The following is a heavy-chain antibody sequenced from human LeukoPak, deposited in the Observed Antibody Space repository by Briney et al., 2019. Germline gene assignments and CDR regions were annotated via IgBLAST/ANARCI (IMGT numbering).Heavy chain of an antibody. CDR3: ARFGGSPSEFDY. D-gene: IGHD2-15*01. CDR2: ISSSSTYI. V-gene: IGHV3-21*01. J-gene: IGHJ4*02. CDR1: GFTFSSYS. Sequence: PGGSLRLSCAASGFTFSSYSMNWVRQAPGKGLEWVSSISSSSTYIYYADSVKGRFTISRDNAKNSLYLQMNSLKAEDTAVYYCARFGGSPSEFDYWGQGTLVTVSS.